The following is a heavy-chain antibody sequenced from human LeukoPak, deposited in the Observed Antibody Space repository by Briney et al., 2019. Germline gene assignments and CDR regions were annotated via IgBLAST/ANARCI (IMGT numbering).Heavy chain of an antibody. CDR2: IKSKTDGGTT. J-gene: IGHJ4*02. CDR3: TTGSVTAYYYDSSGYYYFDY. Sequence: GGSLRLSCAASGFTFSNAWMSWVRQAPGKGLEWVGRIKSKTDGGTTDYAAPVKGRFTISRDDSKNTLYLQMNSLETEDTAVYYCTTGSVTAYYYDSSGYYYFDYWGQGTLVTVSS. D-gene: IGHD3-22*01. CDR1: GFTFSNAW. V-gene: IGHV3-15*01.